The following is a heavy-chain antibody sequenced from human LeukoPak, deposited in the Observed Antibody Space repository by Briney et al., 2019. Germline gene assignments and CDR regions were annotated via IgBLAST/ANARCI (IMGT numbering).Heavy chain of an antibody. CDR2: INHSGST. D-gene: IGHD3-16*02. Sequence: SSETLSLTCAVYGGSFSGYYWSWIRQPPGKGLEWIGEINHSGSTNYNPSLKSRVTISVDTSKNQFSLKLSSVTAADTAVYYCARRVSYDDVWWSYRSQTFDYWGQGTLVTVSS. CDR1: GGSFSGYY. J-gene: IGHJ4*02. V-gene: IGHV4-34*01. CDR3: ARRVSYDDVWWSYRSQTFDY.